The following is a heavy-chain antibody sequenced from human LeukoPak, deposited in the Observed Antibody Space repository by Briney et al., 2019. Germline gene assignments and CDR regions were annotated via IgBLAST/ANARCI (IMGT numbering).Heavy chain of an antibody. V-gene: IGHV4-59*08. D-gene: IGHD6-19*01. CDR1: GGSISSYY. J-gene: IGHJ3*02. CDR2: IYYSGST. CDR3: ARRRSSGWSDDAFDI. Sequence: SETLSLTFTVSGGSISSYYWSWIRQPPGKGLEWIGYIYYSGSTNYNPSLKSRVTISVDTSKNQFSLKLSSVTAADTAVYYCARRRSSGWSDDAFDIWGQGTMVTVSS.